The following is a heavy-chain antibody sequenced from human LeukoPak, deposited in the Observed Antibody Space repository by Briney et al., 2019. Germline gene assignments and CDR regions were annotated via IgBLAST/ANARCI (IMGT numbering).Heavy chain of an antibody. CDR2: MNPNSGNT. D-gene: IGHD3-9*01. CDR1: GYTFTSYD. V-gene: IGHV1-8*01. Sequence: ASVKVSCKASGYTFTSYDINWVRQATGQGLEWMGWMNPNSGNTGYAQKFQGRVTMTRNTSISTAYMELSSLRSEDTAVYYCARTGRYFDSNYFDYWGQGTLVTVSS. J-gene: IGHJ4*02. CDR3: ARTGRYFDSNYFDY.